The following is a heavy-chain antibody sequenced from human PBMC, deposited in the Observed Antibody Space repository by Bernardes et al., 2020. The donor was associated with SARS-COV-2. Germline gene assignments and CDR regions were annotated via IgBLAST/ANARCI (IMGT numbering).Heavy chain of an antibody. Sequence: GGTLRLSCAASGFTFNNYCMHWVRQAPGKGLVWVSRIHSDGSSTSYADSAKGRFTISRDNAKNTVYLQMNSLGVEDTAVDYGIRGGFVGEMSTWGYWGQGILVTVSS. V-gene: IGHV3-74*01. CDR3: IRGGFVGEMSTWGY. D-gene: IGHD3-16*01. J-gene: IGHJ4*02. CDR2: IHSDGSST. CDR1: GFTFNNYC.